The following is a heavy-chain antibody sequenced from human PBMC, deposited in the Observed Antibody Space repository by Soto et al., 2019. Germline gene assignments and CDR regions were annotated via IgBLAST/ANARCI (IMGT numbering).Heavy chain of an antibody. D-gene: IGHD5-12*01. CDR3: AKDHRVDSGAR. V-gene: IGHV3-23*01. J-gene: IGHJ4*02. CDR1: GFTFSSYA. Sequence: PGESLKISCAASGFTFSSYAMSWVRQAPGKGLEWITAISGSGSSTYYADSVKGRFTISRDNPRSTLYLQMNSLRADDTAVYYCAKDHRVDSGARWGRGTLVTVSS. CDR2: ISGSGSST.